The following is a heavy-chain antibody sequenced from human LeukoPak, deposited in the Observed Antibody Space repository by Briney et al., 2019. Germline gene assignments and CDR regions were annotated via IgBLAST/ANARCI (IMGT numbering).Heavy chain of an antibody. J-gene: IGHJ4*02. CDR2: ISAYNGNT. V-gene: IGHV1-18*01. CDR3: ARVGYYDSSGYQGY. Sequence: GASVKVSYKASGYTFTSYGISWVRQAPGQGLEWMGWISAYNGNTNYAQKLQGRVTMTTDTSTSTAYMELRSLRSDDTAVYYCARVGYYDSSGYQGYWGQGTLVTVSS. CDR1: GYTFTSYG. D-gene: IGHD3-22*01.